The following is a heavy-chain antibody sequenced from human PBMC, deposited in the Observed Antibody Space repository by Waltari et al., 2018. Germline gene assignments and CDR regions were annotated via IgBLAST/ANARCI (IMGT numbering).Heavy chain of an antibody. V-gene: IGHV4-38-2*01. CDR3: ARRGGKRRETSRSKDYGDPKYDY. J-gene: IGHJ4*02. Sequence: QVQLQESGPGLVKPSETLSLTCAVSGYSISSGYYWGWIRQPPGKGLEWIGSIYHSGRTDIDPTRKSEVAISVDKPKNRFSLKQSSVTAADTAVYYCARRGGKRRETSRSKDYGDPKYDYWGQGTLVTVSS. CDR1: GYSISSGYY. CDR2: IYHSGRT. D-gene: IGHD4-17*01.